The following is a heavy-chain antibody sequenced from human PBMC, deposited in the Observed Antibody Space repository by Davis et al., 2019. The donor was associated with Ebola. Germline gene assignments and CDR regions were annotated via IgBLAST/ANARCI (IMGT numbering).Heavy chain of an antibody. Sequence: MPGGSLRLSCAVSGGSISSSNWWSWVRQPPGKGLEWIGEIYHSGSTNYNPSLKSRVTLSRDTSKNQFSLRLSSVTAADTAIYYCANLYGDSFFDSWGQGTLVTVSS. CDR2: IYHSGST. D-gene: IGHD4-17*01. CDR1: GGSISSSNW. V-gene: IGHV4-4*02. CDR3: ANLYGDSFFDS. J-gene: IGHJ4*02.